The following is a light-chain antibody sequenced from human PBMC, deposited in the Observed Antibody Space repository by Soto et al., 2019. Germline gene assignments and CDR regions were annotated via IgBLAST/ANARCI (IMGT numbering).Light chain of an antibody. V-gene: IGKV3-11*01. CDR3: QHLRT. Sequence: IVLTQSPATLSLSPGARATLSCRASQSISNYLAWYQQKPGQAPRLLIDYASKRATGIPARFSGSGSGTDFTLSISTLEPEDFAIYYCQHLRTFGQGTRLEIK. CDR1: QSISNY. CDR2: YAS. J-gene: IGKJ5*01.